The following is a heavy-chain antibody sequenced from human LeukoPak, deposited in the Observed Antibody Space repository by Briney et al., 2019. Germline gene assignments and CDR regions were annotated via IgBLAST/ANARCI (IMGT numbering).Heavy chain of an antibody. CDR2: IYYSGST. V-gene: IGHV4-59*01. CDR3: ASKRSSWYHAFDI. J-gene: IGHJ3*02. Sequence: PSETLSLTCTVSGGSISSYYWSWIRQPPGKGLEWIGYIYYSGSTNYNPSLKSRVTISVDTSKNQFSLKLSSVTAADTAVYYCASKRSSWYHAFDIWGQGTMVTVSS. CDR1: GGSISSYY. D-gene: IGHD6-13*01.